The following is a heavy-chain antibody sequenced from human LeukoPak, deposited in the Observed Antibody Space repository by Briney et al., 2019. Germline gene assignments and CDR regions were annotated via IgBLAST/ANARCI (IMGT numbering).Heavy chain of an antibody. CDR3: ARASGGIYSYGYYY. V-gene: IGHV7-4-1*02. J-gene: IGHJ4*02. Sequence: GASVKVSCKASGGTFSSYAISWVRQAPGQGLEWMGWINTNTGNPTYAQGFTGRFVFSLDTSVSTAYLQISSLKAEDTAVYYCARASGGIYSYGYYYWGQGTLVTVSS. CDR1: GGTFSSYA. CDR2: INTNTGNP. D-gene: IGHD5-18*01.